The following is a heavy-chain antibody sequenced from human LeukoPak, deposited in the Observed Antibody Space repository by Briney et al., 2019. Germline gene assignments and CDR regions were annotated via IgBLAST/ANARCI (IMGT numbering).Heavy chain of an antibody. CDR2: ISGSGGST. J-gene: IGHJ6*02. CDR3: AKDLSSREDGPAYYYYGMDV. V-gene: IGHV3-23*01. D-gene: IGHD1-26*01. Sequence: GGSLRLSCAASGFTFSSYAMSWVRQAPGKGLEWVSAISGSGGSTYYADSVKGRFTISRDNSKNTLYLQMDSLRAEDTAVYYCAKDLSSREDGPAYYYYGMDVWGQGTTVTVSS. CDR1: GFTFSSYA.